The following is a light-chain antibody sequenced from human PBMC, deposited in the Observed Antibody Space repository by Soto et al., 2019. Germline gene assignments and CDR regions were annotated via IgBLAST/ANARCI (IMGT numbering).Light chain of an antibody. Sequence: EIVLTQSRSTLTLSPGERATLSCRAIQSVSSRYLAWYQQKPGQAPRPLIYGGSSRATGIPDRFSGSVSGTGFTLTISRLEPEDFAVYYCQQYGSSPPWTFGQGTKVDI. V-gene: IGKV3-20*01. J-gene: IGKJ1*01. CDR2: GGS. CDR1: QSVSSRY. CDR3: QQYGSSPPWT.